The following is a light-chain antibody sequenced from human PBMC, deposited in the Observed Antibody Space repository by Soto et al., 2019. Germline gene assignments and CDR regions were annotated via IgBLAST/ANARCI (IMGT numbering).Light chain of an antibody. CDR3: QQSYSTPPVYT. J-gene: IGKJ2*01. CDR1: QSISTY. CDR2: AAS. Sequence: DIQMTQSPSSLSASVGARVTITCRASQSISTYLNGYQQKPGKAPKLLIYAASSLQSGVPSRFSGSGSGTDFTLTISSLQPEDFGIYYCQQSYSTPPVYTFGQGTKLEIK. V-gene: IGKV1-39*01.